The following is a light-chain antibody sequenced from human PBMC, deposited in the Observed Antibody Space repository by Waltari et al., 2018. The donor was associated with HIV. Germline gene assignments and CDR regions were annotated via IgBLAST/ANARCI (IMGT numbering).Light chain of an antibody. J-gene: IGLJ1*01. CDR3: VGWDSSLSAYV. CDR2: KNF. V-gene: IGLV1-47*01. Sequence: QSFLTQPPSASGTPGQTVTISCSGSSSNIDNDNVYWYQQLPGMTPKLLSDKNFLLHSGVHDRFAASKSGTSASLTIGGLRSADEADYYCVGWDSSLSAYVFGAGTKVAVL. CDR1: SSNIDNDN.